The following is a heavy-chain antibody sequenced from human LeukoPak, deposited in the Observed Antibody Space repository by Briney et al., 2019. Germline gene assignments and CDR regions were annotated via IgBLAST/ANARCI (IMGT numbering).Heavy chain of an antibody. CDR3: ASHRGYASPSDSFDI. J-gene: IGHJ3*02. CDR1: GGSISSYY. CDR2: IYTSGST. V-gene: IGHV4-4*09. Sequence: SETLSLTCTVSGGSISSYYWSWIRQPPGKGLDWIGYIYTSGSTTYNPSLKSRVSLSADTSNNQISLKLTPVTAAVTAVDYCASHRGYASPSDSFDIWGGGTMVTVSS. D-gene: IGHD2-2*01.